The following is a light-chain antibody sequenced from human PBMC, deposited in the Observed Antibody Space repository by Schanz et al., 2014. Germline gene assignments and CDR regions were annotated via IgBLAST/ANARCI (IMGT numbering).Light chain of an antibody. V-gene: IGLV1-40*01. CDR1: SSNIGAGYD. CDR2: GNS. CDR3: AAWDDSLNGQL. Sequence: QSVLTQPPSVSGAPGQRVTISCTGSSSNIGAGYDVHWYQQLPGTAPKLLIYGNSNRPSGVPDRFSASKSGTSASLAISGLQSEDEADYYCAAWDDSLNGQLFGGGTKLTVL. J-gene: IGLJ3*02.